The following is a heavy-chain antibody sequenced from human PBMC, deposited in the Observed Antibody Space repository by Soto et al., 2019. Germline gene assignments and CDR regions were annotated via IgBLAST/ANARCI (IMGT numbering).Heavy chain of an antibody. Sequence: PGGSLRLSSAASRLTFRSYSMNWVRQAPGKGLEWVSSISSSSSYIYYADSVKGRFTISRDNAKNSLYLQMNSLRAEDTAVYYCSSPCSSTSCYYRHAFDIWGEGTMVTVSS. V-gene: IGHV3-21*01. CDR2: ISSSSSYI. CDR1: RLTFRSYS. D-gene: IGHD2-2*01. J-gene: IGHJ3*02. CDR3: SSPCSSTSCYYRHAFDI.